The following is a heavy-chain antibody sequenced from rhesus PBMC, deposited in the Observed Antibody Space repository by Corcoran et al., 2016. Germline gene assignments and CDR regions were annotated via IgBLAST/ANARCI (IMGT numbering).Heavy chain of an antibody. CDR1: GGSISSNY. CDR2: IGGSSGST. D-gene: IGHD3-16*01. V-gene: IGHV4S11*01. Sequence: QVQLQESGPELVKPSETLSLTCAVSGGSISSNYWSWIRQPPGKGLEWIGYIGGSSGSTNYNPSLESRVTFAVGTAKNQLSLQLSSVTAADTAVYYCARDRGSYYSLFDYWGQGVLVTVSS. J-gene: IGHJ4*01. CDR3: ARDRGSYYSLFDY.